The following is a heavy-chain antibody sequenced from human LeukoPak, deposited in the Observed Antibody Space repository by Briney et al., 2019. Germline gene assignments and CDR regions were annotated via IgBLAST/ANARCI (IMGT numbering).Heavy chain of an antibody. CDR2: IYPTGTT. V-gene: IGHV4-4*07. J-gene: IGHJ5*02. CDR3: ARALGYCSSTSCLNWFDP. CDR1: GASFSSYY. Sequence: SETLSLTCTVSGASFSSYYWSWIRQPAGKGLEWIGRIYPTGTTNYNPSLKSRVTMSVDTSKNQFSLKLSSVTAADTAVYYCARALGYCSSTSCLNWFDPWGQGTLVTVSS. D-gene: IGHD2-2*01.